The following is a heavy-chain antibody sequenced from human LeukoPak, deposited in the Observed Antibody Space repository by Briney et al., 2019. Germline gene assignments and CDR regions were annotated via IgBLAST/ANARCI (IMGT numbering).Heavy chain of an antibody. CDR3: AKVSGSGWYGAFDI. J-gene: IGHJ3*02. Sequence: GSLRLSCAASGFTFSSYAMSWVRQAPGKGLEWVSAISGSGGSTYYADSVEGRFTISRDNSKNTLYLQMNSLRAKDTAVYYCAKVSGSGWYGAFDIWGQGTMVTVSS. D-gene: IGHD6-19*01. CDR2: ISGSGGST. CDR1: GFTFSSYA. V-gene: IGHV3-23*01.